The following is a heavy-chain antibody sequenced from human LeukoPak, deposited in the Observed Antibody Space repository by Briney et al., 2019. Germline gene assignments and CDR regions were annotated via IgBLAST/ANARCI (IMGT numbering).Heavy chain of an antibody. V-gene: IGHV5-51*01. Sequence: GESLKISCKASGYTFTTYWVAWVRQMPRKGLEWMGMISPGDFDTRYTPSFKGQVTISADKSISTAYLQWSSLKASDTAIYYCARHQGGMDVWGQGTTVTVSS. CDR3: ARHQGGMDV. CDR1: GYTFTTYW. CDR2: ISPGDFDT. J-gene: IGHJ6*02.